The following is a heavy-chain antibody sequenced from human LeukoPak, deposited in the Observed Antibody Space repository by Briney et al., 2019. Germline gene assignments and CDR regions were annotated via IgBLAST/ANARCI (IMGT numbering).Heavy chain of an antibody. V-gene: IGHV3-23*01. CDR1: GFTFSNYA. J-gene: IGHJ4*02. CDR2: ISGSGGST. D-gene: IGHD4-17*01. Sequence: GGSLRLSCAASGFTFSNYAMSWVRQAPGKGLEWVSAISGSGGSTYYADSVKGRFTISRDNSKNTLYLQMNSLRAEDTAVYYCAKIPYVSSYGDYVDYWGQGTLVTVSS. CDR3: AKIPYVSSYGDYVDY.